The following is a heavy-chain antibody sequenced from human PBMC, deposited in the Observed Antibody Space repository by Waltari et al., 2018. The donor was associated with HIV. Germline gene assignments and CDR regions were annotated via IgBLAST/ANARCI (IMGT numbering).Heavy chain of an antibody. V-gene: IGHV3-7*01. CDR1: GFPFRSSW. CDR2: IKQSSNEK. J-gene: IGHJ4*02. CDR3: ARDDRGGYGATVDY. D-gene: IGHD6-19*01. Sequence: VPLVASGGGLVPPGGSLRLSCAASGFPFRSSWMTWVRQAPGTGLEWVANIKQSSNEKYEGYAGRGRFTISRDNAKNLVFLQRRSLRVEDTAVYYCARDDRGGYGATVDYWGQGTVVTVSS.